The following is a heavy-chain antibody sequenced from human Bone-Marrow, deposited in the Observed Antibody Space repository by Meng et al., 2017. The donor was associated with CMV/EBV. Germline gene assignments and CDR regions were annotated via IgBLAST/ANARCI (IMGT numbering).Heavy chain of an antibody. J-gene: IGHJ4*02. CDR3: ARDLGPADSSGFSAPGLDD. D-gene: IGHD3-22*01. CDR1: GFTFSSYA. Sequence: GESLKISCAASGFTFSSYAMHWVRQAPGKGLEYVSAISSNGGSTYYADSVKGRFTISRDNSKNTLYLQMGSLRAEDMAVYYCARDLGPADSSGFSAPGLDDWGQGTLVTVSS. V-gene: IGHV3-64*02. CDR2: ISSNGGST.